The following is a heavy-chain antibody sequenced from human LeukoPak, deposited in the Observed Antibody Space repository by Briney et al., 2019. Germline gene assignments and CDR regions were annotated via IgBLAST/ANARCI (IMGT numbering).Heavy chain of an antibody. V-gene: IGHV3-74*01. Sequence: GGSLRLSCAASGFTFSSFWMHWVRPAPGKGLVWVSRINSDGSSTNYADSVKGRFTISRDNAKNTLYLQMNSLRAEDATVYYCARGGLGDYWGQGTLVTVSS. CDR1: GFTFSSFW. CDR3: ARGGLGDY. J-gene: IGHJ4*02. D-gene: IGHD7-27*01. CDR2: INSDGSST.